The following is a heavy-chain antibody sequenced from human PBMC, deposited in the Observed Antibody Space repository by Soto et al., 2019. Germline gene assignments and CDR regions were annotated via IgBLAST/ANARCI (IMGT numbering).Heavy chain of an antibody. CDR2: IYYSGIT. CDR3: ARLRGLNHGDYDRDS. V-gene: IGHV4-39*01. Sequence: QLQLQESGPGLVKPSETLSLTCTVSGGSISSSTYYWGWIRQPPGKGLEWIASIYYSGITYYNPSLKSRVTISVDTSKNQFSLKLSSVTAADTAVYYCARLRGLNHGDYDRDSWGQGTLVTVSS. CDR1: GGSISSSTYY. D-gene: IGHD4-17*01. J-gene: IGHJ4*02.